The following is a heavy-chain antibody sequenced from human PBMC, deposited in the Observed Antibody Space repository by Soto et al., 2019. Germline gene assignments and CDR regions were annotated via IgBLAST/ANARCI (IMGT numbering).Heavy chain of an antibody. CDR1: GGSISSSHW. J-gene: IGHJ3*01. Sequence: QVQLQESGPGLVKPSGTLSLTCAVSGGSISSSHWWTWVRQSPGKGLEYIGELSHSGTSNSNPSLKGRVTLSVDRSKNHFSLTLTSVTAADTAVYYCARVVLSITRGAFDAWGQGTPVIVSS. D-gene: IGHD1-20*01. CDR3: ARVVLSITRGAFDA. CDR2: LSHSGTS. V-gene: IGHV4-4*02.